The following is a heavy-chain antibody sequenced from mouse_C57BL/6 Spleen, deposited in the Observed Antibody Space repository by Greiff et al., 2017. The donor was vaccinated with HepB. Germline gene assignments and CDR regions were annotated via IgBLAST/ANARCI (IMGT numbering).Heavy chain of an antibody. CDR2: INPSNGGT. J-gene: IGHJ4*01. CDR3: ARETAQATAMDY. CDR1: GYTFTSYW. V-gene: IGHV1-53*01. Sequence: QVQLQQSGTELVKPGASVKLSCKASGYTFTSYWMHWVKQRPGQGLEWIGNINPSNGGTNYNEKFKSKATLTVDKSSSTAYMQLSSLTSEDSAVYYCARETAQATAMDYWGQGTSVTVSS. D-gene: IGHD3-2*02.